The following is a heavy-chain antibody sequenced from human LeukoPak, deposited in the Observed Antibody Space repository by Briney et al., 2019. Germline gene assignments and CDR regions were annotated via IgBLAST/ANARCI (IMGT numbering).Heavy chain of an antibody. CDR2: IWHDGSNR. Sequence: GRSLRLSCAASGFTFSNYGMHWVRQAPGKGLEWVAVIWHDGSNRYYADSVKGRFTISRDNSENTLYLQMNSLKTEDTAVYYCTTDSSYYDSSGYYDGFWGQGTLVTVSS. V-gene: IGHV3-33*01. CDR1: GFTFSNYG. D-gene: IGHD3-22*01. CDR3: TTDSSYYDSSGYYDGF. J-gene: IGHJ4*02.